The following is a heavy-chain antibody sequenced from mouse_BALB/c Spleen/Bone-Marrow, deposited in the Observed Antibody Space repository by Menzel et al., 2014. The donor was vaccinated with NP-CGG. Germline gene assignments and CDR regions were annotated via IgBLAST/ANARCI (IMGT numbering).Heavy chain of an antibody. J-gene: IGHJ2*01. CDR3: ARHHGSGVFYFDY. CDR1: GFTFSSYT. Sequence: EVQRVESGGGLVQPGGSLKLSCAASGFTFSSYTMSWVRLTPETRLEGVAYISNGGGITYYSDTVKGRFTISRDNAKNTLYLQMNSLKSEDTAMYYCARHHGSGVFYFDYWGQGTTLTVSS. D-gene: IGHD1-1*01. CDR2: ISNGGGIT. V-gene: IGHV5-12-2*01.